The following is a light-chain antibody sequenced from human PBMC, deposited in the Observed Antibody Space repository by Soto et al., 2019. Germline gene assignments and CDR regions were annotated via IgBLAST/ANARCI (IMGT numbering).Light chain of an antibody. J-gene: IGLJ1*01. V-gene: IGLV2-14*01. CDR1: SSDVGGYNY. CDR2: HVS. CDR3: CSYTTGRTYV. Sequence: QSVLTQPASVSGSPGQSITISCTGTSSDVGGYNYVSWYPQHSGKAPRLMIYHVSNRPSGVSNRLSGSKSGNTASLTFSGRQAEDEDDHYCCSYTTGRTYVFGIGTKLTFL.